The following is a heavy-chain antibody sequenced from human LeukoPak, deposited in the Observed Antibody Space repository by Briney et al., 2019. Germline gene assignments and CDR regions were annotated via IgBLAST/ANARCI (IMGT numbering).Heavy chain of an antibody. CDR3: AKKTGSRTDQYPLDY. V-gene: IGHV3-23*01. CDR1: GITFSSYA. D-gene: IGHD1-14*01. CDR2: ISGSGGTT. J-gene: IGHJ4*02. Sequence: GGSLRLSCAASGITFSSYAMSWVRQAPGKGLEWVSVISGSGGTTYYADSVKGRFTISRDNSKNTLYLQMSSLRAEDTAVYYCAKKTGSRTDQYPLDYWGQGTLVPVSS.